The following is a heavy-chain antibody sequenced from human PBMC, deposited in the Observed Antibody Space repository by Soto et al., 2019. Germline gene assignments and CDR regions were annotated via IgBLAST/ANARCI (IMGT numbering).Heavy chain of an antibody. CDR3: ATSYGSGYRAFDY. Sequence: QVQLVQSGAEVKRPGSSVKVSCKASGDTFSFYSINWVRQAPGLGLEGMGRVNPILSMSNYAQRFQGRVRMTADKSTSTAYMELSGLRSEDTAMYYCATSYGSGYRAFDYWGQGALVTVSS. D-gene: IGHD3-10*01. V-gene: IGHV1-69*04. CDR2: VNPILSMS. J-gene: IGHJ4*02. CDR1: GDTFSFYS.